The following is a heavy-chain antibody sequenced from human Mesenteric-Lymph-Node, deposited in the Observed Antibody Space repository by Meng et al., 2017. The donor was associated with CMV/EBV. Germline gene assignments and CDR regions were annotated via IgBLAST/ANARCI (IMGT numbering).Heavy chain of an antibody. J-gene: IGHJ4*02. CDR2: IYYSGST. CDR1: GGSISSSSYY. D-gene: IGHD7-27*01. V-gene: IGHV4-39*07. CDR3: ARVFNWEYYFDY. Sequence: SETLSLTCTVSGGSISSSSYYWGWIRQPPGKGLEWIGSIYYSGSTYYNPSLKSRVTISVDTSKNQFSLKLSSVTAADTAVYYCARVFNWEYYFDYWGQGTLVTVSS.